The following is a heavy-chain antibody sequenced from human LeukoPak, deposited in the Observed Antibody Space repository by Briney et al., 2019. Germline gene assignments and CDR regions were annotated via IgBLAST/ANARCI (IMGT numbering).Heavy chain of an antibody. CDR3: ARDHARGSRATTVFWSNWFDP. D-gene: IGHD4-11*01. V-gene: IGHV1-69*05. J-gene: IGHJ5*02. CDR1: GGTFSSYA. CDR2: IIPIFGTA. Sequence: GASVKVSCKASGGTFSSYAISWVRQAPGQGLEWMGGIIPIFGTANYAQKFQGRVTITTDESTSTAYMELSSLRFEDTAVYYCARDHARGSRATTVFWSNWFDPWGQGTLVTVSS.